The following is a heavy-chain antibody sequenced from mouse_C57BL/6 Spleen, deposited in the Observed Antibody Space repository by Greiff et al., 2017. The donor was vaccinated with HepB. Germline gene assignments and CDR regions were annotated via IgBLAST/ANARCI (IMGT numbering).Heavy chain of an antibody. Sequence: EVQLQQSGPELVKPGASVKISCKASGYSFTGYYMNWVKQSPEKSLEWIGEINPSTGGTTYNQKFKAKATLTVDKSSSTAYMQLKSLTSEDSAVYYCARSLITTVAPYAMDYWGQGTSVTVSS. CDR2: INPSTGGT. J-gene: IGHJ4*01. V-gene: IGHV1-42*01. D-gene: IGHD1-1*01. CDR3: ARSLITTVAPYAMDY. CDR1: GYSFTGYY.